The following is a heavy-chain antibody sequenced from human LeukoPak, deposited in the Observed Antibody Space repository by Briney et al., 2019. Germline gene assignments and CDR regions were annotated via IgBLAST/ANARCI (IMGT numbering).Heavy chain of an antibody. D-gene: IGHD1-26*01. Sequence: SETLSLTCSVSGVSISSSADYWGWIRQPPGKGLEWIGNIYYSGRTYYNPSLESRITISVDTSKNQFSLKLNSVTAADTAIYYCARQLYSGSYPSWGQGTVVTVS. V-gene: IGHV4-39*01. CDR3: ARQLYSGSYPS. J-gene: IGHJ5*02. CDR1: GVSISSSADY. CDR2: IYYSGRT.